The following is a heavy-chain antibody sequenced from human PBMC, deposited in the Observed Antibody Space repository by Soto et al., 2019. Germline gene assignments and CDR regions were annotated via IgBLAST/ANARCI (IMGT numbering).Heavy chain of an antibody. CDR3: ARLGSASSLGFHCFDY. J-gene: IGHJ4*02. Sequence: SETLSLTCTVSGGSISSSSYYWGWIRQPPGKGLEWIGSIYHSGSPYSNPSLKSRVTISVDTSKNQFSLKLSSVTAADTAVYYCARLGSASSLGFHCFDYWGQGTLVTVSS. CDR1: GGSISSSSYY. CDR2: IYHSGSP. D-gene: IGHD7-27*01. V-gene: IGHV4-39*01.